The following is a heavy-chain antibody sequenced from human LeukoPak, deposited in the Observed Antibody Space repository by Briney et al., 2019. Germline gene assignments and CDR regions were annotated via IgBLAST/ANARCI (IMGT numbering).Heavy chain of an antibody. V-gene: IGHV1-18*01. J-gene: IGHJ3*02. D-gene: IGHD3-3*01. CDR2: ISTSTGDT. CDR1: GYSFILYG. CDR3: ARGLFGVVIRAALATDAFDI. Sequence: ASVKVSCKTSGYSFILYGISWVRQAPGQGPEWMGWISTSTGDTKYTQKFQGRVTLTTDTSTSTAYMELSSLRSDDTAVYYCARGLFGVVIRAALATDAFDIWGQGTMVTVSS.